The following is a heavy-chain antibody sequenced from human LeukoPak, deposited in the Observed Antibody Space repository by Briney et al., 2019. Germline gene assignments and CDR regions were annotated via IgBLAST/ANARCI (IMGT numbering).Heavy chain of an antibody. D-gene: IGHD3-22*01. CDR3: ARRALGDYYDSSGYYQETYYYYYMDV. CDR1: GYTFTSYY. V-gene: IGHV1-46*03. Sequence: ASVKVSCKASGYTFTSYYMHWVRQAPGQGLEWMGIINPSGGSTSYAQKFQGRVTMTRDTYTSTVYMELSSLRSEDTAVYYCARRALGDYYDSSGYYQETYYYYYMDVWGKGTTVTVSS. CDR2: INPSGGST. J-gene: IGHJ6*03.